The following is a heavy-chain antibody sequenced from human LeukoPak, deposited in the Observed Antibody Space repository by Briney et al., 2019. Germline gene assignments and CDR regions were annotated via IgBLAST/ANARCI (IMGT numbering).Heavy chain of an antibody. V-gene: IGHV3-23*01. J-gene: IGHJ4*02. D-gene: IGHD2-21*02. CDR3: AKGRMVVVTAILLDF. Sequence: PGGSLRLSCAASGFTFSTYGIIWVRQAPGKGLEWVAAISDSGRNTYYPDSVKGRFTVSRDSSTNTVSLQMNSLRAEDTAVYFCAKGRMVVVTAILLDFWGQGTLVTVSS. CDR1: GFTFSTYG. CDR2: ISDSGRNT.